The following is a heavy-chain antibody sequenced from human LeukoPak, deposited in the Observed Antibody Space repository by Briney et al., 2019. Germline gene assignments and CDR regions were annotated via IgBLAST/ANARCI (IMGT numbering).Heavy chain of an antibody. CDR2: IYPGDSDT. CDR3: ARLGIAAAAFDY. CDR1: GYSFSSYW. V-gene: IGHV5-51*01. D-gene: IGHD6-13*01. J-gene: IGHJ4*02. Sequence: GASLQISCKGSGYSFSSYWIGWVRQLPGKGLEWMGIIYPGDSDTRYSPSFQGQVTISADKTISTAYLQWSSLKASDTAMYYCARLGIAAAAFDYWGQGTLVTVSS.